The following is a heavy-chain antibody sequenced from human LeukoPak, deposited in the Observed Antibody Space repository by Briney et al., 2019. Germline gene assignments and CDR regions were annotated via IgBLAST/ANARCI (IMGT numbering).Heavy chain of an antibody. Sequence: ASVKVSCKASGYTFTGYYMHWVRQAPGQGLERMGWINPNSGGTNYAQKFQGRVTMTRDTSISTAYMELSRLRSDDTAVYYCVGMDIVVVPAAMSFDYWGQGTLVTVSS. CDR1: GYTFTGYY. CDR2: INPNSGGT. J-gene: IGHJ4*02. V-gene: IGHV1-2*02. D-gene: IGHD2-2*03. CDR3: VGMDIVVVPAAMSFDY.